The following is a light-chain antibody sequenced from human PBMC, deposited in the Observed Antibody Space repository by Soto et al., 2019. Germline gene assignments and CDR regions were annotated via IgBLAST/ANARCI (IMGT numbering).Light chain of an antibody. CDR2: GAS. CDR1: QSVSSN. V-gene: IGKV3-15*01. CDR3: QQYNSWPPWT. J-gene: IGKJ1*01. Sequence: EIVMTQSPATLSVSPGERATLSCRASQSVSSNLAWYQQKPGQAPRLLIYGASTRATGTPARFSGSGSGTEFTLTISSLQSEDFAVYYCQQYNSWPPWTFGQGTKVEIK.